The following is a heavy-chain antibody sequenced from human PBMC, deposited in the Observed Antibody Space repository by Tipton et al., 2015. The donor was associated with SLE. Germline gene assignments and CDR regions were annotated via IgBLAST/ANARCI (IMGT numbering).Heavy chain of an antibody. CDR2: IYHSGST. CDR3: ARDRGYSSSPLGS. Sequence: TLSLTCAVSGGSISSGGYSWSWIRQPPGKGLEWIGYIYHSGSTYYNPSLKSRVTISVDTSKNQFSLKLSSVTAADTAVYYCARDRGYSSSPLGSWGQGTLVTVSS. V-gene: IGHV4-30-2*01. D-gene: IGHD6-6*01. CDR1: GGSISSGGYS. J-gene: IGHJ4*02.